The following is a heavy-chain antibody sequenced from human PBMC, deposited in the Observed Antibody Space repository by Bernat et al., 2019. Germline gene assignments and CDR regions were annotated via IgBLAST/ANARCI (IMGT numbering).Heavy chain of an antibody. CDR1: GFTFSSYS. J-gene: IGHJ4*02. V-gene: IGHV3-21*01. Sequence: EVQLVESGGGLVKPGGSLRLSCAASGFTFSSYSMNWVRQAPGKGLEWVSSISSSSSYIYYADSVKGRFTISRDNAKNSLYLQMNSLRAEDTAVYYCARDGHFGAHPPFDYWGQGTLVTVSS. CDR3: ARDGHFGAHPPFDY. D-gene: IGHD3-3*01. CDR2: ISSSSSYI.